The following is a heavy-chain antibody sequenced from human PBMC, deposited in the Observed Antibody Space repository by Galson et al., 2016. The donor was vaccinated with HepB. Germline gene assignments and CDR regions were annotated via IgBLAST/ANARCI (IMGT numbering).Heavy chain of an antibody. Sequence: SLRLSCAASGFTFSSYSMNWVRQAPGKGLEWVSYINPSSSSTHYADSVKGPFIISRDNAKNSLYLQMDSLRDEDTAVYYCARPLYYYSSGYHQYFQYWGQGTLVTASS. V-gene: IGHV3-48*02. CDR3: ARPLYYYSSGYHQYFQY. CDR2: INPSSSST. CDR1: GFTFSSYS. D-gene: IGHD3-22*01. J-gene: IGHJ1*01.